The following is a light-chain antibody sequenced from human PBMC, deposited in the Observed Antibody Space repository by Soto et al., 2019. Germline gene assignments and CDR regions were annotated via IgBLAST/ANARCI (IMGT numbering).Light chain of an antibody. V-gene: IGKV3-11*01. CDR3: QQGGNWPLT. CDR2: DAS. CDR1: QSVSSN. J-gene: IGKJ5*01. Sequence: EIVMTQSPATLSVSAGERATLSCRASQSVSSNLAWYQQKPGQAPRLLIYDASSRASGIPARFSGSGSGTDFTLTISSLEPEDFAVYYCQQGGNWPLTFGQGTRLEIK.